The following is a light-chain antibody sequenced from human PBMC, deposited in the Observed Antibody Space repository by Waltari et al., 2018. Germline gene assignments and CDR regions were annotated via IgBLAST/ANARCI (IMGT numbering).Light chain of an antibody. CDR2: YDT. CDR1: AIGERS. V-gene: IGLV3-21*04. J-gene: IGLJ2*01. CDR3: QVWDSSRHHVI. Sequence: SYMLTQPPSVSVAPGQTARTTCGVDAIGERSVHWCQQRPGQAPVSVIYYDTDRPSGIPDRFSGSHSGDTATLIISRVEAGDEADYYCQVWDSSRHHVIFGGGTRLTVL.